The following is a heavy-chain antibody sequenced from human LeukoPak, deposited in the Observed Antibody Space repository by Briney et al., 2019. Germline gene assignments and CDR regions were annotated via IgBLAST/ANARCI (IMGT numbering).Heavy chain of an antibody. J-gene: IGHJ4*02. Sequence: SETLSLTCTVSGGSISSSNYYWGWIRQPPGKGLEWIGSIYYSGSTYYNPSLKGRVTISVDTSKNQFSLRLSSVTAADTAVYYCASHSSSWLRPIDYFDYWGQGTLVTVSS. V-gene: IGHV4-39*01. CDR1: GGSISSSNYY. D-gene: IGHD6-13*01. CDR3: ASHSSSWLRPIDYFDY. CDR2: IYYSGST.